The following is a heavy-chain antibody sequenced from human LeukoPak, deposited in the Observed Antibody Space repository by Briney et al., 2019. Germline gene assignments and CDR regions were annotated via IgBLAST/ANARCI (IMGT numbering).Heavy chain of an antibody. CDR3: ARGGGRYCSSTSCPNWFDP. CDR2: VYYSGSA. CDR1: GDSVTTYY. J-gene: IGHJ5*02. Sequence: SETLSLTCTVSGDSVTTYYWSWIRQPPGKGLEWLGYVYYSGSATYNPSLKSRVTISVDTSKNQFSLKLSSVTAADTAVYYCARGGGRYCSSTSCPNWFDPWGQGTLVTVSS. D-gene: IGHD2-2*01. V-gene: IGHV4-59*02.